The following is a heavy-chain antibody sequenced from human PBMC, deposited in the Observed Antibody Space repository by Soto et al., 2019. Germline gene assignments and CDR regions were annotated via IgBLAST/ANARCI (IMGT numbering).Heavy chain of an antibody. V-gene: IGHV4-4*02. CDR3: ARLIVLMVYAIPSSWFDP. CDR2: IYHSGST. Sequence: PSETLSLTCAVSGGSISSSNWWSWVRQPPGKGLEWIGEIYHSGSTNYNPSLKSRVTISVDKSKNQFSLKLSSVTAADTAVYYCARLIVLMVYAIPSSWFDPWGQGTPVTVSS. J-gene: IGHJ5*02. CDR1: GGSISSSNW. D-gene: IGHD2-8*01.